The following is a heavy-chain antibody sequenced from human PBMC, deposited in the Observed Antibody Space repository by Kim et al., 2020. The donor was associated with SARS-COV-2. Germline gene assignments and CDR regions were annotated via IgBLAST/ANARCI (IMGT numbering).Heavy chain of an antibody. Sequence: STSYAQKFQGRVTMTRDTSTSAVYMELSSLRSEDTAVYYCARDRSSQIDYWGQGTLVTVYS. CDR3: ARDRSSQIDY. CDR2: ST. V-gene: IGHV1-46*01. J-gene: IGHJ4*02. D-gene: IGHD6-13*01.